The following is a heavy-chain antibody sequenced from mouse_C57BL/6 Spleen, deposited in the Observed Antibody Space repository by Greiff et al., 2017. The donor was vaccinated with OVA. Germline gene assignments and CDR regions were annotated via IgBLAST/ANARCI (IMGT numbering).Heavy chain of an antibody. Sequence: VQLQQSGPELVKPGASVKISCKASGYSFTGYYMNWVKQSPEKSLEWIGEINPSTGGTTYNQKFKAKATLTVDKSSSTAYMQLKSLTSEDSAVYYGARHYYSGSYGGAMDYWGQGTSVTVSS. CDR2: INPSTGGT. J-gene: IGHJ4*01. CDR3: ARHYYSGSYGGAMDY. CDR1: GYSFTGYY. V-gene: IGHV1-42*01. D-gene: IGHD1-1*01.